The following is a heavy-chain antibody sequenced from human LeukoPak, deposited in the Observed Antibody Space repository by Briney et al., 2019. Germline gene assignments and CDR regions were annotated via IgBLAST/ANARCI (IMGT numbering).Heavy chain of an antibody. Sequence: SETLSLTCTVSGGSINSADYYWSWIRQPPGKGLEWIGYIYYSGSTYYNPSLKSRVTISVDTSKNQFSLKLSSVTAADTAVYYCARDTAAAAFDYWGQGTLVTVSS. CDR1: GGSINSADYY. CDR2: IYYSGST. V-gene: IGHV4-30-4*01. J-gene: IGHJ4*02. D-gene: IGHD6-13*01. CDR3: ARDTAAAAFDY.